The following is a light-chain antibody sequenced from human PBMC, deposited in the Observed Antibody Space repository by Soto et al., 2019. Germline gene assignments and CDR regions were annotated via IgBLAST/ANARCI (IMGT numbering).Light chain of an antibody. CDR1: QSVDSW. V-gene: IGKV1-5*03. CDR3: QHYNDYSRL. Sequence: DIQMTQSPSTLSASIGDRVTITCRASQSVDSWLAWYQQQPGKAAKLLIYRASTLQTGVPSRFSGTGSGTQFTLTISSLQPDDFATYYCQHYNDYSRLFGQGTKVEIK. J-gene: IGKJ1*01. CDR2: RAS.